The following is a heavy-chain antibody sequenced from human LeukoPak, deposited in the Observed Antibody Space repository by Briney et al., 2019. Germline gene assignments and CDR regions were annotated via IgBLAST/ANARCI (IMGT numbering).Heavy chain of an antibody. J-gene: IGHJ4*02. CDR3: ASGPGYGYIAY. CDR1: GFTFSSYE. D-gene: IGHD3-10*01. V-gene: IGHV4-34*01. CDR2: INHSGST. Sequence: GSLRLSCAASGFTFSSYEMNWVRQAPGKGREWIGEINHSGSTNYNPSLKSRVTISVDTSKNQFSLKLSSVTAADTAVYYCASGPGYGYIAYWGQGTLVTVSS.